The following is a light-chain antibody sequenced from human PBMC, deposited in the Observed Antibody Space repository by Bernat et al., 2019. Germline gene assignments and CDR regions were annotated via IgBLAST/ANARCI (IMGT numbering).Light chain of an antibody. CDR2: EVS. J-gene: IGLJ3*02. CDR3: CAYAGDDAWV. V-gene: IGLV2-23*02. CDR1: SSDVGSYNL. Sequence: ALTPPASVSGSLGQSITISCTGTSSDVGSYNLFSWYQHHPGKAPKLIIFEVSKRPLGISDRFSASKSGNTASLTISGLQAEDEAEYQCCAYAGDDAWVFGGRTRLTVL.